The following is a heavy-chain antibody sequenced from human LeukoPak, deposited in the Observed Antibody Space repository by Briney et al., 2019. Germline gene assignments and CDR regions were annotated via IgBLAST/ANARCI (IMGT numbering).Heavy chain of an antibody. CDR3: ARGKWELSWFDP. V-gene: IGHV1-69*04. Sequence: ASVKVSCKASGYTFTGYYMHWVRQAPGQGLEWMGRIIPILGIANYAQKFQGRVTITADKSTSTAYMELSSLRSEDTAVYYCARGKWELSWFDPWGQGTLVTVSS. D-gene: IGHD1-26*01. J-gene: IGHJ5*02. CDR1: GYTFTGYY. CDR2: IIPILGIA.